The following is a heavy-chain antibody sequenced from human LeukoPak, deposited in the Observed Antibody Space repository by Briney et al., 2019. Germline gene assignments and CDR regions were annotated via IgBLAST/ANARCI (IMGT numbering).Heavy chain of an antibody. V-gene: IGHV4-34*01. CDR2: INHSGST. CDR3: ARGPGSYGPIDY. D-gene: IGHD5-18*01. CDR1: GGSFSGYY. J-gene: IGHJ4*02. Sequence: PSETLSLTCAVYGGSFSGYYWSWIRQPPGKGLEWIGEINHSGSTNYNPSLKSRVTVSVDTSKNQFSLKLSSVTAADTAVYYCARGPGSYGPIDYWGQGTLVTVSS.